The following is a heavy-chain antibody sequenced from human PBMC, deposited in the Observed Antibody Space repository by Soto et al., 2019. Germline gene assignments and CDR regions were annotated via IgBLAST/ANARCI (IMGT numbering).Heavy chain of an antibody. D-gene: IGHD2-15*01. CDR1: GFTFSSYA. J-gene: IGHJ4*02. Sequence: EVQLLESGGGLVQPGGSPRLSCAASGFTFSSYAMSWVRQAPGKGLEWVSAISGSGGSTYYADSVKGRFTISRDNSKNTLYLQMNSLRAEDTAVYYCAKGRVKGSGADDYWGQGTLVTVSS. CDR2: ISGSGGST. CDR3: AKGRVKGSGADDY. V-gene: IGHV3-23*01.